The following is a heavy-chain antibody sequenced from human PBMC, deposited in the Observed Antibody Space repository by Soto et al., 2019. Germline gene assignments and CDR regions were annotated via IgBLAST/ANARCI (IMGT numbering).Heavy chain of an antibody. CDR3: ATAPPPAYYDILTGLYYFDY. V-gene: IGHV1-24*01. D-gene: IGHD3-9*01. CDR1: GYTLTELS. CDR2: FDPEDGET. J-gene: IGHJ4*02. Sequence: ASVKVSCKVSGYTLTELSMHWVRQAPGKGLEWMGGFDPEDGETIYAQKFQGRVTMTEDTSTDTAYMELSSLRSEDTAVYYCATAPPPAYYDILTGLYYFDYWGQGTLVTVSS.